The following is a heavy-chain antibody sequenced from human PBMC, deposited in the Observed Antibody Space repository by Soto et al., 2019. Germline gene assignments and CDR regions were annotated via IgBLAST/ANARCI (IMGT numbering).Heavy chain of an antibody. J-gene: IGHJ6*03. CDR2: IIPILGIA. Sequence: QVQLVQSGAEVKKPGSSVKVSCKASGGTFSSYTISWVRQAPGQGLEWMGRIIPILGIANYAQQFQGRVTITADKSTSTAYMELSSLRSEDTAVYYCARGVAGTNYYYYMDVWGKGTTVTVSS. V-gene: IGHV1-69*02. D-gene: IGHD6-19*01. CDR3: ARGVAGTNYYYYMDV. CDR1: GGTFSSYT.